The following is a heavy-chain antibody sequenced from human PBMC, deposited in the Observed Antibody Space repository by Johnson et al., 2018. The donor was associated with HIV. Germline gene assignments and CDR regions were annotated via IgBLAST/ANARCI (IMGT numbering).Heavy chain of an antibody. V-gene: IGHV3-7*03. CDR2: IRIDGGET. CDR1: GFTFDDYG. Sequence: VQLVESGGGVVQAGRSLRLSCAASGFTFDDYGMSWVRQAPGKGLEWVANIRIDGGETYYVDSVKGRFTISRDNSKNSVYLQMNSLRVEDTAVYKCAKYSGFALDIWGQGTEVIVSS. CDR3: AKYSGFALDI. D-gene: IGHD2-15*01. J-gene: IGHJ3*02.